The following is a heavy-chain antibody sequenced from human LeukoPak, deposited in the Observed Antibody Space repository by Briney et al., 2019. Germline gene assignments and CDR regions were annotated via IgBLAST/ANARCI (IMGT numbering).Heavy chain of an antibody. Sequence: SVTVSCTASGGTFSSYAISWVRQAPGQGLEWMGGIIPIFGTANYAQKFQGRVTITADKSTSTAYMELSSLRSEDTAVYYCARDGIQGLDVWGKGTTVTVSS. CDR2: IIPIFGTA. CDR1: GGTFSSYA. J-gene: IGHJ6*04. CDR3: ARDGIQGLDV. V-gene: IGHV1-69*06. D-gene: IGHD5-18*01.